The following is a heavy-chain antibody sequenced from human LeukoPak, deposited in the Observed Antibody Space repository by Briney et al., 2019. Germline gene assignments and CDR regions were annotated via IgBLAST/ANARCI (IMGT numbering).Heavy chain of an antibody. CDR3: ARHARSGYYTFAAFDI. D-gene: IGHD3-3*01. CDR2: IYPGDSDT. V-gene: IGHV5-51*01. CDR1: GYSFTSYW. J-gene: IGHJ3*02. Sequence: GESLKISCKGSGYSFTSYWIGWVRQMPGKGLEWMGIIYPGDSDTRYSPSFQGQVTISADKSISTAYLQWSSLKASDTAMYYCARHARSGYYTFAAFDIWGQGTLVTVSS.